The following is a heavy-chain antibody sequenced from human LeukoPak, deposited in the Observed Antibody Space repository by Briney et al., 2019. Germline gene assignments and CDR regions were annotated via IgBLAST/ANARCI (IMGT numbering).Heavy chain of an antibody. J-gene: IGHJ3*02. V-gene: IGHV3-21*04. CDR3: AREDGKDAFDI. CDR1: RFTFSSYS. D-gene: IGHD4-17*01. CDR2: ISSSSSYI. Sequence: KPGGSLRLSCAASRFTFSSYSMNWVRQAPGKGLEWVSSISSSSSYIYYADSVKGRFTISRDNSKNTLYLQMNSLRAEDTAVYYCAREDGKDAFDIWGQGTMVTVSS.